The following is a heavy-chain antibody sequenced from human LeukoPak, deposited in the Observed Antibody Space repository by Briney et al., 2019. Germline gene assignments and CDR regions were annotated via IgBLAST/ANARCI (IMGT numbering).Heavy chain of an antibody. Sequence: SGGSPRLSCAASGFTFSSYAMSWVRQAPGKGLEWVSAISGSGGSTYYADSVKGRFTISRDNSKNTLYLQMNSLRAEDTAVYYCAKDVRGYSYGPLDYWGQGTLVTVSS. D-gene: IGHD5-18*01. CDR1: GFTFSSYA. V-gene: IGHV3-23*01. J-gene: IGHJ4*02. CDR2: ISGSGGST. CDR3: AKDVRGYSYGPLDY.